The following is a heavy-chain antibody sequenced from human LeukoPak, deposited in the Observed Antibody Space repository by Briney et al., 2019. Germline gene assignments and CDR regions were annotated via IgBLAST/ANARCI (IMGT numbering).Heavy chain of an antibody. Sequence: ASVKVSCKASGGTFSSYAISWVRQAPGQGLEWMGGIIPIFGTVNYAQKFQGRVTITTDESTSTAYMELSSLRSEDTAVYYCASLSIAAAATSYYYYYMDVWGKGTTVTVSS. CDR1: GGTFSSYA. CDR2: IIPIFGTV. D-gene: IGHD6-13*01. V-gene: IGHV1-69*05. J-gene: IGHJ6*03. CDR3: ASLSIAAAATSYYYYYMDV.